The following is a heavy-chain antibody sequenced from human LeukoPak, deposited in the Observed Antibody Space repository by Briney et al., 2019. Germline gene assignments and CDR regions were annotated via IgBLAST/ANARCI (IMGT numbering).Heavy chain of an antibody. CDR2: IYYSGRT. CDR1: GDSISTSY. V-gene: IGHV4-59*01. Sequence: SETLSLTCTVSGDSISTSYWSWIRQPPGKGLEWIGYIYYSGRTIYNPSLKSRVTISVDTSMAVDTSKIQVSLNLASVTVADTAVYYCARDIAATGNLDCWGQGTLVTVSS. CDR3: ARDIAATGNLDC. D-gene: IGHD6-13*01. J-gene: IGHJ4*02.